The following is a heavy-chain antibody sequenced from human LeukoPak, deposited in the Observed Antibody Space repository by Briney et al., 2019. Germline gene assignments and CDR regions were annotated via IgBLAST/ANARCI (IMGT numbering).Heavy chain of an antibody. V-gene: IGHV3-15*01. CDR1: GFTVSDAW. Sequence: TGGSLRLSCAASGFTVSDAWMNWVRQAPGKGLEWFGRIRSKTGTTDYAAPVKGRFTVSRDDSNNTLYLQMNSLKTGDTAVYYCTTTFDRHYYDHSYVRGGIWGQGTLVTVSS. D-gene: IGHD3-22*01. CDR3: TTTFDRHYYDHSYVRGGI. J-gene: IGHJ3*02. CDR2: IRSKTGTT.